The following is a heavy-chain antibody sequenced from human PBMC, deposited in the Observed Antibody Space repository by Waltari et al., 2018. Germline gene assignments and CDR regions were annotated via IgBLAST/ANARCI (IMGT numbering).Heavy chain of an antibody. CDR3: ASRRQGRQTAARFDY. V-gene: IGHV1-69*02. Sequence: QVQLVQSGAEVKKPGSSVKVSCKASGGTFSSYTISWVRQAPGQGLEWMGRIIPTLGIANYAQKFQGRVTITADKSTSTAYMELSSLRSEDTAVYYCASRRQGRQTAARFDYWGQGTLVTVSS. CDR1: GGTFSSYT. D-gene: IGHD6-6*01. J-gene: IGHJ4*02. CDR2: IIPTLGIA.